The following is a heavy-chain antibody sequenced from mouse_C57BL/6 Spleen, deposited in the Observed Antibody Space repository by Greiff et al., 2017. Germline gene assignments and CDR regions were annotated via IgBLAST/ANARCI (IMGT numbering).Heavy chain of an antibody. CDR2: ISDGGSYT. CDR3: ARDSYHAMDY. V-gene: IGHV5-4*01. Sequence: EVMLVESGGGLVKPGGSLKLSCAASGFTFSSYAMSWVRQTPEKRLEWVATISDGGSYTYYPDNVKGRFTISRDNAKNNLYLQMSHLKSEDTAMYYCARDSYHAMDYWGQRPSVTVSS. J-gene: IGHJ4*01. CDR1: GFTFSSYA.